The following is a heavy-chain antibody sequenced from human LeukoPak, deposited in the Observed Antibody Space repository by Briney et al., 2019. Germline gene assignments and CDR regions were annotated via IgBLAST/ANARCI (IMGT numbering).Heavy chain of an antibody. CDR3: ARDRATAIPASYYFDY. CDR2: ISYDGSNK. J-gene: IGHJ4*02. CDR1: GFTFSSYG. Sequence: GGSLRLSCAASGFTFSSYGMHWVRQAPGKGLEWVAVISYDGSNKYYADSVKGRFTISRDNSKNTLYLQMNSLRAEDTAVYYCARDRATAIPASYYFDYWGQGTLVTVSS. V-gene: IGHV3-30*03. D-gene: IGHD2-21*02.